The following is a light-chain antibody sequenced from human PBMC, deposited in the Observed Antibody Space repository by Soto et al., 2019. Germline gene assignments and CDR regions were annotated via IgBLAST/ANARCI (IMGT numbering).Light chain of an antibody. CDR3: QQYKSFLT. Sequence: DIQMTQSPSSLSASVGDRVTITCRASQSITSYLSWYQQQPGKAPKLLIYAASSLQSGVPSRFSGSGSGTDFTLTISSLQPEDFATYYCQQYKSFLTFGQGTRLEIK. CDR2: AAS. J-gene: IGKJ5*01. V-gene: IGKV1-39*01. CDR1: QSITSY.